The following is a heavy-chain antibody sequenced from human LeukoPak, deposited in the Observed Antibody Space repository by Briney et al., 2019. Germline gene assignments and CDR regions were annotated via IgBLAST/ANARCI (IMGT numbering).Heavy chain of an antibody. Sequence: GGSLRLSCAASGFIFSNYAMSWVRQAPGEGLEWVSGISGSGDSSYYADSVKGRFTISRDNSGNTLYPQMNSLRAEDTAVYYCAKDLYGFYAMDVWGQGTTVTVSS. V-gene: IGHV3-23*01. CDR2: ISGSGDSS. J-gene: IGHJ6*02. CDR1: GFIFSNYA. D-gene: IGHD4-17*01. CDR3: AKDLYGFYAMDV.